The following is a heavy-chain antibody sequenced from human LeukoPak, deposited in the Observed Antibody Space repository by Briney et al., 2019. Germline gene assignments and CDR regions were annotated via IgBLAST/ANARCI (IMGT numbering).Heavy chain of an antibody. CDR3: ARGGVVVPAAIWAIRGWAFDI. CDR1: GFTFSSYS. D-gene: IGHD2-2*01. CDR2: IHSDGSVT. J-gene: IGHJ3*02. Sequence: PGGSLRLSCAASGFTFSSYSMNWVRQAPGKGLVWVSRIHSDGSVTRYADSVKGRFTISRDNAKNTLFLQMNSLRAEDTAVYYCARGGVVVPAAIWAIRGWAFDIWGQGTMVTVSS. V-gene: IGHV3-74*01.